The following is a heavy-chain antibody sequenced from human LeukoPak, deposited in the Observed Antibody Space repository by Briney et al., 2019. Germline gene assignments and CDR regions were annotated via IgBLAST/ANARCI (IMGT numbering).Heavy chain of an antibody. J-gene: IGHJ3*02. V-gene: IGHV3-30-3*01. Sequence: PGGSLRLSCVASGFTFSSYAMHWVRQAPGKGLEWVAVISYDGSNKYYADSVKGRFTISRDNSKNTLYLQMNSLRAEDTAVYYCATAGLRFLEWPRAFDIWGQGTMVTVSS. D-gene: IGHD3-3*01. CDR3: ATAGLRFLEWPRAFDI. CDR2: ISYDGSNK. CDR1: GFTFSSYA.